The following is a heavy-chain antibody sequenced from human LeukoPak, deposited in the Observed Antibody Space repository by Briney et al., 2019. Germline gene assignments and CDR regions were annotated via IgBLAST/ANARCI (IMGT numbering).Heavy chain of an antibody. CDR1: AFTFRTYG. D-gene: IGHD1-14*01. V-gene: IGHV3-30*18. CDR3: AKDRHPARTDGYYFEH. J-gene: IGHJ4*02. Sequence: PGRSLRLSCAASAFTFRTYGMHWVRQAPGKGLEWVAVISYDANLKNYADSVKGRFTISRDNSKNTLYLQMNNLRAEDTAVYYCAKDRHPARTDGYYFEHWGQGTLVTVSS. CDR2: ISYDANLK.